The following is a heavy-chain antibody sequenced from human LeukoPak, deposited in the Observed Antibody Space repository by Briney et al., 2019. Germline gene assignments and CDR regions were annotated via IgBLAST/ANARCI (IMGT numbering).Heavy chain of an antibody. CDR2: IHYSGST. J-gene: IGHJ4*02. D-gene: IGHD3-22*01. CDR3: ARGSSGYRFDC. V-gene: IGHV4-59*01. CDR1: GGSISSFY. Sequence: SETLSLTCTVSGGSISSFYWSWIRQPPGKGLEWIGYIHYSGSTNYNPSLKSRVTISVETSKNQFSLNLSSVTAADTAVYYCARGSSGYRFDCWGQGTLVTVSS.